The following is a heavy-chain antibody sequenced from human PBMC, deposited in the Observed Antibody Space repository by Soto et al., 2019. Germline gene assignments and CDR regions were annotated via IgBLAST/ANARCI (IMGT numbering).Heavy chain of an antibody. Sequence: SETLSLTCAVYGGSFSGYYWSWIRQPPGKGLEWIGEINHSGSTNYNPSLKSRVTISVDTSKNQFSLKLSSVTAEDTAVYYCTRGFGIGGRYWFDPWGQGILVTVSS. CDR3: TRGFGIGGRYWFDP. J-gene: IGHJ5*02. CDR1: GGSFSGYY. CDR2: INHSGST. D-gene: IGHD3-16*01. V-gene: IGHV4-34*01.